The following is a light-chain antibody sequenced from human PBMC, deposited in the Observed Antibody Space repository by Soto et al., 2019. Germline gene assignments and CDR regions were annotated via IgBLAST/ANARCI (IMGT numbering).Light chain of an antibody. J-gene: IGKJ1*01. CDR3: QHFSSYSGT. V-gene: IGKV1-5*01. Sequence: DIQMTQSPSTLSASVGDRVTIACRASQSVNRWLAWYQKKPGKAPKLLIYDASNLQSGVPSRFSGSGSGTEFTLSISSLQPDDFATYYCQHFSSYSGTFGQGTKVDIK. CDR2: DAS. CDR1: QSVNRW.